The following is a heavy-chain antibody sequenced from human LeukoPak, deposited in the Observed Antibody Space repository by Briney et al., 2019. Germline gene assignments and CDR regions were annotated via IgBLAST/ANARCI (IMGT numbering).Heavy chain of an antibody. CDR2: ISDSDGNT. J-gene: IGHJ4*02. CDR3: ARDYYYGSGSYPKYYFDY. CDR1: GFTFSSYA. Sequence: GGSLRLSCAASGFTFSSYAMSWVRQAPGKGLEWVSAISDSDGNTYYADSVKGRFTISRDNSKNTLYLQMNSLRAEDTAVYYCARDYYYGSGSYPKYYFDYWGQGTLVTVSS. D-gene: IGHD3-10*01. V-gene: IGHV3-23*01.